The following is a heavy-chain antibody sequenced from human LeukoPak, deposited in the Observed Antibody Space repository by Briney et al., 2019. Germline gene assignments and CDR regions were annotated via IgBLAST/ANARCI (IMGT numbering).Heavy chain of an antibody. CDR1: GFTFSSYS. Sequence: GGSLRLSCAASGFTFSSYSMNWVRQAPGKGLEWVSYISSSSSTIYYADSVKGRFTISRDNAKNSLYLQMNSLRAEDTAVYYCARERNYYGSGLDAFDIWGQGTMVTVSS. V-gene: IGHV3-48*01. J-gene: IGHJ3*02. CDR2: ISSSSSTI. CDR3: ARERNYYGSGLDAFDI. D-gene: IGHD3-10*01.